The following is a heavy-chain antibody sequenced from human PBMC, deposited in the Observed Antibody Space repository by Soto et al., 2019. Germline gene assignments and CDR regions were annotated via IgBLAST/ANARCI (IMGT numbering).Heavy chain of an antibody. CDR2: ISSSSTTM. Sequence: QLVESGGDLVQPGGSLRLSCAASGFTFSSYSMNWVRQAPGKGLEWISYISSSSTTMYYADSVKGLFTISRDNAENSLHLQMNSLRAEDTAVYYCASRGGLVRGNYYGMDVWGQGTTVTVSS. D-gene: IGHD3-10*01. CDR1: GFTFSSYS. V-gene: IGHV3-48*01. CDR3: ASRGGLVRGNYYGMDV. J-gene: IGHJ6*02.